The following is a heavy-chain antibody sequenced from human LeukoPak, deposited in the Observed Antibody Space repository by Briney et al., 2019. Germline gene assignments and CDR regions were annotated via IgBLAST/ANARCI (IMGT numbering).Heavy chain of an antibody. V-gene: IGHV3-30*03. J-gene: IGHJ6*02. CDR2: MSYDGGEK. CDR1: GFIFSNFG. Sequence: GGSLRLSCTASGFIFSNFGMHWVRRAPGKGLEWVALMSYDGGEKYYVDSVKGRFTISRDNSKDTLYLQMNSLRAEDTAVYYCACSGSSPRNYFYGMDVWGQGTTVTVSS. CDR3: ACSGSSPRNYFYGMDV. D-gene: IGHD6-13*01.